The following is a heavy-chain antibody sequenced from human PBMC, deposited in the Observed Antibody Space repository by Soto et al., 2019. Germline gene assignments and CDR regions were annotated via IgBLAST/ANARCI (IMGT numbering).Heavy chain of an antibody. V-gene: IGHV5-51*01. CDR2: IYTGDSDT. D-gene: IGHD3-10*01. Sequence: PGESLKISCKGSGYNFSRYWIAWVRQMPGKGLEWMGIIYTGDSDTRYSPSFQGQVTISADKSISTAYLQWSSLKASDSAMYYCAREPFYHGYKNPGVRGMAVWGQGTTVPVSS. CDR1: GYNFSRYW. J-gene: IGHJ6*02. CDR3: AREPFYHGYKNPGVRGMAV.